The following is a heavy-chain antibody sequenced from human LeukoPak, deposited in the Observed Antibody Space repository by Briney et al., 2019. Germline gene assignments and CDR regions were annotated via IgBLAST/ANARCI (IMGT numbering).Heavy chain of an antibody. J-gene: IGHJ4*02. CDR1: GGSISSYY. CDR3: ARQDYYGSGSYYN. V-gene: IGHV4-59*08. Sequence: SETLSLTCTVSGGSISSYYWSWIRQPPGKGLEWIGYIYYSGSTNYNPSLKSRVTISVDTSKNQFSLKLSSVTAADTAAYYCARQDYYGSGSYYNWGQGTLVTVSS. D-gene: IGHD3-10*01. CDR2: IYYSGST.